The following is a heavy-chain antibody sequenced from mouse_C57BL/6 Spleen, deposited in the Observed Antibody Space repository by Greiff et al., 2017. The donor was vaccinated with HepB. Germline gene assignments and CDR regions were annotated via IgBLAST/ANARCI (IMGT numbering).Heavy chain of an antibody. Sequence: VQGVESGAELVRPGASVTLSCKASGYTFTDYEMHWVKQTPVHGLEWIGAIDPETGGTAYNQKFKGKAILTADKSSSTAYMELRSLTSEDSAVYYCTRESNYGYFDVWGTGTTVTVSS. CDR3: TRESNYGYFDV. CDR1: GYTFTDYE. D-gene: IGHD1-3*01. CDR2: IDPETGGT. V-gene: IGHV1-15*01. J-gene: IGHJ1*03.